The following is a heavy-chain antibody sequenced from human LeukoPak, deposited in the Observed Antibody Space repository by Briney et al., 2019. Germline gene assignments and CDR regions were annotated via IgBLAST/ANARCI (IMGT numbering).Heavy chain of an antibody. J-gene: IGHJ6*02. Sequence: GGSLRLSCAASGFTFSSYGMHWVRQAPGKGLEWVAVISYDGSNKYYADSVKGRFTISRDNSKNTLYLQMNSLRAEDTAVYYCAKELSVYGSESWGYYYYGMDVWGQGTTVTVSS. CDR3: AKELSVYGSESWGYYYYGMDV. CDR1: GFTFSSYG. D-gene: IGHD3-10*01. CDR2: ISYDGSNK. V-gene: IGHV3-30*18.